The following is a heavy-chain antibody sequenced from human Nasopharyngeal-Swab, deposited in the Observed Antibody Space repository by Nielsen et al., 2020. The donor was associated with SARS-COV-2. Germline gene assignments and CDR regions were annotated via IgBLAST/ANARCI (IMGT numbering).Heavy chain of an antibody. CDR2: ISYDGSNK. CDR3: AKDGSYWFDY. CDR1: GFTFSSNG. V-gene: IGHV3-30*18. Sequence: GESLKISCAACGFTFSSNGMHWVRQAPGKGLEWVAVISYDGSNKYYADSVKGRFTISRDNSKNTLYLQMNSLRAEDTAVYYRAKDGSYWFDYWGQGTLVTVSS. J-gene: IGHJ4*02. D-gene: IGHD1-26*01.